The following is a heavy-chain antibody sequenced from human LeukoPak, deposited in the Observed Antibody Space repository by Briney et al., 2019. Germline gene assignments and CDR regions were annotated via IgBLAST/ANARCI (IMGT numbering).Heavy chain of an antibody. CDR1: GFTFSSYW. CDR2: ISSSTI. J-gene: IGHJ6*03. V-gene: IGHV3-48*01. Sequence: PGGSLRLSCAASGFTFSSYWMHWVRQAPGKGLEWVSYISSSTIYYADSVKGRFTISRDNAKNSLYLQMNSLRAEDTAVYYCARERWLRYYMDVWGKGTTVTVSS. D-gene: IGHD5-12*01. CDR3: ARERWLRYYMDV.